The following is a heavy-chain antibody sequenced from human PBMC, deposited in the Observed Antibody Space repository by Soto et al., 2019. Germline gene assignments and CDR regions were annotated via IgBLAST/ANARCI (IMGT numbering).Heavy chain of an antibody. V-gene: IGHV1-18*01. D-gene: IGHD3-16*01. Sequence: PVRVSCKASGYTFTTYGTSRVRQALGQGLEWVGWTRANGGNTMYAKILQGGVTVTTDTSTGTVYMELRSLRSDDTAVYYCVRVKPGPVSWGLSHYYYFDGIAVWGQGTTVTVSS. CDR3: VRVKPGPVSWGLSHYYYFDGIAV. J-gene: IGHJ6*02. CDR1: GYTFTTYG. CDR2: TRANGGNT.